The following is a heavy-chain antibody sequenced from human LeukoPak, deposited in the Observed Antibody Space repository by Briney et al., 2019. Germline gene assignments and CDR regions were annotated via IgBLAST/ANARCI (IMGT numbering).Heavy chain of an antibody. J-gene: IGHJ5*02. CDR2: INHSGST. D-gene: IGHD2-15*01. V-gene: IGHV4-34*01. CDR3: ARGYPDCSGGSCQPGSFDP. Sequence: SETLSLTCAVYGGSFSGYYWSWIRQPPGKGLEWIGEINHSGSTNYNPSLKSRVTISVDTSKNQFSLKLSSVTAADTAVYYCARGYPDCSGGSCQPGSFDPWGQGTLVTVFS. CDR1: GGSFSGYY.